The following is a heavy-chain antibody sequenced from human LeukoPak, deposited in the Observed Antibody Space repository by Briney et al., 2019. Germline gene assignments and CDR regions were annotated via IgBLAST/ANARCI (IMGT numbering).Heavy chain of an antibody. V-gene: IGHV1-69*01. CDR1: GGTFSSYA. CDR2: IIPIFGTA. D-gene: IGHD3-22*01. CDR3: ARGYYDSSGYYYGMDV. Sequence: SVKVSCKASGGTFSSYAISWVRQAPGQGLEWMGGIIPIFGTANYAQKFQGRVTITADESTSTAYMELSSLRSEDTAVYYCARGYYDSSGYYYGMDVWAKGPRSPSP. J-gene: IGHJ6*02.